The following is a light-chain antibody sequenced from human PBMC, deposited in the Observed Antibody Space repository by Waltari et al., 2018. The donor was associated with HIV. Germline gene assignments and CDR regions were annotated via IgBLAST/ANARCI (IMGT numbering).Light chain of an antibody. Sequence: QAGLTQPPSVSKGLRQTATLTCTGNSNNVGNQGAAWLQQHQGHPPKLLSYRNNNRPSGISEGFSASRSGNTASLTITVRQPEDEADYYCSAWDSSLSAWVFGGGTKLTVL. V-gene: IGLV10-54*04. CDR1: SNNVGNQG. CDR2: RNN. J-gene: IGLJ3*02. CDR3: SAWDSSLSAWV.